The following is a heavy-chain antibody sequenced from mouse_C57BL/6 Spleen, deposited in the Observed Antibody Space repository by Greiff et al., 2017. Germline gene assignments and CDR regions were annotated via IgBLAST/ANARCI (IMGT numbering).Heavy chain of an antibody. Sequence: EVKLQESGGGLVKPGGSLKLSCVASGFTFSDYGMHWVRQAPEKGLEWVAYISSGSSTIYYADTVKGRFTISRDNAKNTLFLQMTSLRSEDTAMYYCARAPYYGNYVDYWGQGTTLTVSS. D-gene: IGHD2-10*01. V-gene: IGHV5-17*01. CDR2: ISSGSSTI. CDR1: GFTFSDYG. CDR3: ARAPYYGNYVDY. J-gene: IGHJ2*01.